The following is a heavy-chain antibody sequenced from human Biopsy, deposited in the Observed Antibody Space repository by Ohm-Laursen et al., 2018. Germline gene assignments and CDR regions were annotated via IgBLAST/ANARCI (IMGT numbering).Heavy chain of an antibody. CDR2: INYRGNT. V-gene: IGHV4-59*13. J-gene: IGHJ6*02. CDR1: GASIENYY. D-gene: IGHD2-2*01. Sequence: GTLSLTCTVSGASIENYYWTWIRQAPGKTLEWIASINYRGNTNYNPSLKSRVTMSAHTSTNQFSLKLTSVTAADTAVYYCARDKITYCTSTSCDYFGMEVWGQGTTVTVSS. CDR3: ARDKITYCTSTSCDYFGMEV.